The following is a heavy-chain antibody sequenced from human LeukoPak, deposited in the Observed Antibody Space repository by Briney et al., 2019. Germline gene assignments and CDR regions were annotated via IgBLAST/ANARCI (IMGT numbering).Heavy chain of an antibody. D-gene: IGHD1-26*01. J-gene: IGHJ4*02. CDR3: ATGGPSWDFDY. CDR2: INPSGASR. V-gene: IGHV1-46*01. Sequence: ASVKVSCKASGYTFTSYYMHWLRQAPGHGLEWMGIINPSGASRSYAQKFQGRVTMTTDTSTSTVYMELSSLRSEDTAVYYCATGGPSWDFDYWGQGTLVTVSS. CDR1: GYTFTSYY.